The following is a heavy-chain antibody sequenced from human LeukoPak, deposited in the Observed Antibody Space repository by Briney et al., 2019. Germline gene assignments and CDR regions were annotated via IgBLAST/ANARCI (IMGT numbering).Heavy chain of an antibody. CDR1: GGSFSGYY. CDR2: INHSGST. D-gene: IGHD3-16*01. V-gene: IGHV4-34*09. CDR3: ASGLWPPGGYYFDY. J-gene: IGHJ4*02. Sequence: PSETLSLTCAVYGGSFSGYYWSWIRQPPGKGLEWIGEINHSGSTNYNPSLKSRVTISVDTSKNQFFLKLSSVTAADTAAYYCASGLWPPGGYYFDYWGQGTLVTVSS.